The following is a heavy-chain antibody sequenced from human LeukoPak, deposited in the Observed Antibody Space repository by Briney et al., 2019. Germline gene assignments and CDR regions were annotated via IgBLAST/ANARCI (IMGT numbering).Heavy chain of an antibody. Sequence: GGSLRLSCAASGFTFGSYWMHWVRQAPGKGLVWVSRINTDGGDTIYADSVKSRFTISRDNAKNTLFLQMNSLRAEDTAVYYCARDEKIVGASGQDYWGQGTLVTVSS. CDR1: GFTFGSYW. CDR2: INTDGGDT. CDR3: ARDEKIVGASGQDY. V-gene: IGHV3-74*01. J-gene: IGHJ4*02. D-gene: IGHD1-26*01.